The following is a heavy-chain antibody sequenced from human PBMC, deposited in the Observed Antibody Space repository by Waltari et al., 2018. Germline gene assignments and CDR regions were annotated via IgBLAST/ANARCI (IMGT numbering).Heavy chain of an antibody. Sequence: EVQLVESGGGLVQPGGSLSLSCAASGFTFSSYWMHWVRQAPGKGLVWVSRINSDGIITSYADSVKGRFTISRDNAKNTLYLQMNSLRAEDTAVYYCARTLYGSDLYFDYWGQGTLVTVSS. CDR1: GFTFSSYW. J-gene: IGHJ4*02. CDR2: INSDGIIT. V-gene: IGHV3-74*01. CDR3: ARTLYGSDLYFDY. D-gene: IGHD3-10*01.